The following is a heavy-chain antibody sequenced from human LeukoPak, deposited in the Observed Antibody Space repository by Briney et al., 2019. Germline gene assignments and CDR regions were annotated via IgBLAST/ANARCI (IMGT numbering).Heavy chain of an antibody. CDR2: VSGSGSTI. V-gene: IGHV3-48*03. J-gene: IGHJ4*02. CDR3: ARAPTGTVY. Sequence: PGGSLRLSCAASGFTFSSYEMNWVRQAPGKGLEWISYVSGSGSTIYYADSVKGRFTISRDNAKNSLYLQMNSLRAEDTAVYYCARAPTGTVYWGQGTLVTVSS. CDR1: GFTFSSYE. D-gene: IGHD1-1*01.